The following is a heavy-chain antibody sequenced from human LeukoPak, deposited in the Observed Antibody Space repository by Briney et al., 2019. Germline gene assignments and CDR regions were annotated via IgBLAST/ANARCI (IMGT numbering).Heavy chain of an antibody. CDR1: GGTFSSYT. CDR2: IIPILGIA. D-gene: IGHD3-22*01. V-gene: IGHV1-69*02. J-gene: IGHJ3*02. CDR3: ARSRGYPRSGAFDI. Sequence: SVKVSCKASGGTFSSYTISRVRQAPGQGLEWMGRIIPILGIANYAQKFQGRVTITADKSTSTAYMELSSLRSEDTAVYYCARSRGYPRSGAFDIWGQGTMVTVSS.